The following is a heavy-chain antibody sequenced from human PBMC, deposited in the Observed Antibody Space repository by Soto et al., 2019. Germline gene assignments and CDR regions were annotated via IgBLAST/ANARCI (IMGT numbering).Heavy chain of an antibody. J-gene: IGHJ6*02. D-gene: IGHD3-10*01. CDR3: ARGIGTMVRVYYYGMDV. CDR2: ISGSGGST. V-gene: IGHV3-23*01. Sequence: LRLSCAASGFTFSSYAMSWVRQAPGKGLEWVSAISGSGGSTYYADSVKGRFTISRDKSTSTAYMELSSLRSEDTAVYYCARGIGTMVRVYYYGMDVWGQGTTVTVSS. CDR1: GFTFSSYA.